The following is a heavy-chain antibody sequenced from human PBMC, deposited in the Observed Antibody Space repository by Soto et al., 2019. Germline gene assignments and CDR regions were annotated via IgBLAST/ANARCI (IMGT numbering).Heavy chain of an antibody. CDR1: GGSISSGDHY. CDR3: ARGVRGEPTFPYFDY. D-gene: IGHD3-16*01. V-gene: IGHV4-30-4*01. CDR2: IHYSGST. J-gene: IGHJ4*02. Sequence: SETLSLTCTVSGGSISSGDHYWSWIRQPPGKGLEWIGYIHYSGSTYYNPSLKSRITISVDTTKNQFSLKLSSVTAADTAVYYCARGVRGEPTFPYFDYWGQGNPVTVSS.